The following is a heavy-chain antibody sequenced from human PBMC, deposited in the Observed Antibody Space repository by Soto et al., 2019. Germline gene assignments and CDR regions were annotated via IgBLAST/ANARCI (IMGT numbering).Heavy chain of an antibody. CDR2: MNPNSGNT. Sequence: ASVKVSCKASGYTFTSYDITWVRQATGQGLEWMGWMNPNSGNTGYAQKFQGRVTMTRNTSISTAYMELSRLRSDDTAVYYCARVHRFLGMTDAFDIWGQGTVVTVSS. V-gene: IGHV1-8*01. CDR1: GYTFTSYD. D-gene: IGHD3-3*01. J-gene: IGHJ3*02. CDR3: ARVHRFLGMTDAFDI.